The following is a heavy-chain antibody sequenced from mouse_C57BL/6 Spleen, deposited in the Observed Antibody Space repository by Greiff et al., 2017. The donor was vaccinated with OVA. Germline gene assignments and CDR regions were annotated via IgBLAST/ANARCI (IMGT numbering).Heavy chain of an antibody. CDR3: ARSNCDY. CDR1: GYTFTSYW. J-gene: IGHJ2*01. CDR2: IDPSDSYT. V-gene: IGHV1-50*01. Sequence: QVQLQQPGAELVKPGASVKLSCKASGYTFTSYWMQWVKQRPGQGLEWIGEIDPSDSYTNYNQKFKGKATLTVDTSSSTAYMQLSSLTSEDSAGYYCARSNCDYWGQGTTLTVSS.